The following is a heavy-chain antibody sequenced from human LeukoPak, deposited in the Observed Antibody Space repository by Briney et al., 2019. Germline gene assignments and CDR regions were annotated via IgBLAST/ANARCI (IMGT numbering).Heavy chain of an antibody. J-gene: IGHJ4*02. CDR2: ISSSGNTT. CDR1: GFTFSDNY. D-gene: IGHD2-2*01. Sequence: GGSLRLSCAASGFTFSDNYMSWIRQAPGKGLEWVSYISSSGNTTYNADSVKGRFSITRDNAKNSLYLQMNSLRAEDTAVYYCARDRGYQLPSFDYWGQGTLVTVSS. V-gene: IGHV3-11*04. CDR3: ARDRGYQLPSFDY.